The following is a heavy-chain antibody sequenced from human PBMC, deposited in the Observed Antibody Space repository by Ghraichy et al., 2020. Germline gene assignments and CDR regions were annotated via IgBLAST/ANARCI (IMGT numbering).Heavy chain of an antibody. D-gene: IGHD3-16*01. CDR2: INPHSGGT. CDR3: AKRGDDTSQFDY. V-gene: IGHV1-2*02. J-gene: IGHJ4*02. CDR1: GYTFTAYY. Sequence: ASVKVSCKTSGYTFTAYYIHWVRQAPGQGLEWMGWINPHSGGTKYAQKFQGRVTMTSDTSISAAYMDLTSLTSDDTALYYCAKRGDDTSQFDYWGQGTMVTVSS.